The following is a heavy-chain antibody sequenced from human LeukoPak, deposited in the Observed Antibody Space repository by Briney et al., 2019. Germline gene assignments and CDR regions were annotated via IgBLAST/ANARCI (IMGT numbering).Heavy chain of an antibody. CDR1: GGSISSSSYY. V-gene: IGHV4-39*07. D-gene: IGHD4-17*01. Sequence: KPSETLSLTCTVSGGSISSSSYYWGGIRQPPGKGLEWIGSIYHSGSDYYNPSLNRRVTISVDTSKNQFSLKLSSVTAADTAVYYCARGGGYGEHFAPWGQGTLVTVSS. J-gene: IGHJ5*02. CDR3: ARGGGYGEHFAP. CDR2: IYHSGSD.